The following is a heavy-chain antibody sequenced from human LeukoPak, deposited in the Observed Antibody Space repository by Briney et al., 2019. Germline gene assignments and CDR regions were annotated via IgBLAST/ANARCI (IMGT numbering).Heavy chain of an antibody. J-gene: IGHJ3*02. CDR3: ARGLDFYYGSGSYQGDAFDI. D-gene: IGHD3-10*01. CDR1: GGTFSSYA. Sequence: SVKVSCKASGGTFSSYAISWVRQAPGQGLEWMGGIIPIFGTANYAQKFQGRVTITADKSTSTAYMELSSLRSEDTAVYYCARGLDFYYGSGSYQGDAFDIWGQGTMVTVSS. V-gene: IGHV1-69*06. CDR2: IIPIFGTA.